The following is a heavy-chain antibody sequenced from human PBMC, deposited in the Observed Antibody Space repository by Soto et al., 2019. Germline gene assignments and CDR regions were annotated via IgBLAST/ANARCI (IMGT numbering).Heavy chain of an antibody. CDR2: IYHSGST. CDR1: GGSISSGGYS. J-gene: IGHJ5*02. Sequence: QLQLQESGSGLVKPSQTLSLTCAVSGGSISSGGYSWSWIRQPPGKGLEWIGYIYHSGSTYYNPSLKSRVTISVDRSKNQFSLKLSSVTAADTAVYYCARMTTVTKGGRPGCFDPWGQGTLVTVSS. CDR3: ARMTTVTKGGRPGCFDP. V-gene: IGHV4-30-2*01. D-gene: IGHD4-17*01.